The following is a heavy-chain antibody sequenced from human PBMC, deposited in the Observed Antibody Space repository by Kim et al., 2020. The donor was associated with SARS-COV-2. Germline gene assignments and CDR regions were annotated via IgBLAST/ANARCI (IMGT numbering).Heavy chain of an antibody. Sequence: GGSLRLSCAASGFTFDDYAMHWVRQAPGKGLEWVSGISWNSGSIGYADSVKGRFTISRDNAKNSLYLQMNSLRAEDTALYYCAKDQGNTAMVWGNWFDPWGQGTLVTVSS. V-gene: IGHV3-9*01. CDR2: ISWNSGSI. CDR3: AKDQGNTAMVWGNWFDP. J-gene: IGHJ5*02. CDR1: GFTFDDYA. D-gene: IGHD5-18*01.